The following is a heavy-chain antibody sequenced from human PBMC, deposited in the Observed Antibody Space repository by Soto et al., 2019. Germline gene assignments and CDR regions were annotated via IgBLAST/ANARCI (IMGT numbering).Heavy chain of an antibody. CDR3: ARQIYCGGDCYSRWFDP. V-gene: IGHV5-51*01. Sequence: GESLKISCKGSGYSFTSYWIGWVRQMPVKGLEWMGIIYPGDSDTRYSPSFQGQVTISADKSISTAYLQWSSLKASDTAMYYCARQIYCGGDCYSRWFDPWGQGTLVTVSS. CDR2: IYPGDSDT. D-gene: IGHD2-21*02. J-gene: IGHJ5*02. CDR1: GYSFTSYW.